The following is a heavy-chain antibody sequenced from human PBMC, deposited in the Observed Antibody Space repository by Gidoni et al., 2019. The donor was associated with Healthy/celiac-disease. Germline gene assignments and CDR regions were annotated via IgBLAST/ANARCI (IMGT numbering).Heavy chain of an antibody. D-gene: IGHD5-12*01. Sequence: QVQLVESGGGVVQPGRSLRLSCAPSGFTFSSYGMPWVRQAPGKGLEWVAVIWYDGSNKYYADSVKGRFTISRDNSKNTLYLQMNSLRAEDTAVYYCARDDGDGYNLAYWGQGTLVTVSS. CDR3: ARDDGDGYNLAY. J-gene: IGHJ4*02. CDR2: IWYDGSNK. CDR1: GFTFSSYG. V-gene: IGHV3-33*01.